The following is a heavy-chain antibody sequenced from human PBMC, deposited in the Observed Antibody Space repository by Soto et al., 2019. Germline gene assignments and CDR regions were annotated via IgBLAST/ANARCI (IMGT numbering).Heavy chain of an antibody. J-gene: IGHJ3*02. V-gene: IGHV5-51*01. CDR1: GYSFTSYW. Sequence: GESLKISCKGSGYSFTSYWIGWVRQMPGKGLEWMGIIYPGDSDTRYSPSFQGQVTISADKSISTAYLQWSSLKASDTAMYYCAREDDYGDSLSAFDIWGQGTMVTVSS. CDR3: AREDDYGDSLSAFDI. D-gene: IGHD4-17*01. CDR2: IYPGDSDT.